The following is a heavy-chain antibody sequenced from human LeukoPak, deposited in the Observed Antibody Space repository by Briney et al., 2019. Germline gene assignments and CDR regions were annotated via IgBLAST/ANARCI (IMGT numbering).Heavy chain of an antibody. D-gene: IGHD3-22*01. CDR3: AKDPGGYYDSSGINDY. V-gene: IGHV3-23*01. CDR2: ISGSGGST. Sequence: PGGSLRLSCAASGFTFSSYAMSWVRQAPGKGLEWVSAISGSGGSTYYADSVKGRFTISRDNSKNTLYLQMNSLRAEDMAVYYCAKDPGGYYDSSGINDYWGQGTLVTVS. J-gene: IGHJ4*02. CDR1: GFTFSSYA.